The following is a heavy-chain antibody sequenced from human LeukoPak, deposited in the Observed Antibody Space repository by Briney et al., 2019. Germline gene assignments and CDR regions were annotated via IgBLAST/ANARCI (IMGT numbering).Heavy chain of an antibody. CDR1: GYTFTSYG. CDR3: ASSDSSGYYPPYFDY. Sequence: PVASVKVSCKASGYTFTSYGINWVRQAPGQGLEWMGWISIYHGNTNYAQKLQGRVTMTTDTSTSTVYMELSSLRSEDTAVYYCASSDSSGYYPPYFDYWGQGTLVTVSS. V-gene: IGHV1-18*01. D-gene: IGHD3-22*01. CDR2: ISIYHGNT. J-gene: IGHJ4*02.